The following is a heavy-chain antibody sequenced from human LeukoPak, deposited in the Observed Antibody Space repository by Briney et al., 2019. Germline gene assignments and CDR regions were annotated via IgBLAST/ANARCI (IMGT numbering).Heavy chain of an antibody. CDR2: INHSGST. Sequence: SETLSLTCAVYGGSFSGYYWSWIRQPPGKGLEWIGEINHSGSTNYNPSLKSRVTISVDTSKNQFSLKLSSVTAADTAVYYCARPSRYYGSGSSYFDYWGQGISVTVSS. J-gene: IGHJ4*02. CDR1: GGSFSGYY. V-gene: IGHV4-34*01. D-gene: IGHD3-10*01. CDR3: ARPSRYYGSGSSYFDY.